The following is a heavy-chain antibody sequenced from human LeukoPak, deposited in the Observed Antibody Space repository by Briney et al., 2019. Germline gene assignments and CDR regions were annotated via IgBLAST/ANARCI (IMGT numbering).Heavy chain of an antibody. CDR2: ISAYNGNT. CDR1: GGTFSSYA. J-gene: IGHJ6*02. V-gene: IGHV1-18*01. D-gene: IGHD3-3*01. Sequence: ASVKVSCKASGGTFSSYAISWVRQAPGQGLEWMGWISAYNGNTNYAQKLQGRVTMTTDTSTSTAYMELRSLRSDDTAVYYCAREYYDFWSGYYTEDYYYYGMDVWGQGTTVTVSS. CDR3: AREYYDFWSGYYTEDYYYYGMDV.